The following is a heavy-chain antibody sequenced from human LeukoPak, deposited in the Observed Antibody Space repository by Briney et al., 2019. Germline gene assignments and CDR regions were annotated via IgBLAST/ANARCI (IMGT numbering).Heavy chain of an antibody. CDR1: GYTFTNYY. CDR2: IIPHSGDT. CDR3: ARGFSSGLDY. D-gene: IGHD6-19*01. J-gene: IGHJ4*02. Sequence: ASVKVSCKASGYTFTNYYIHWVRQAPGQGLEWMGWIIPHSGDTTYAQKFQGRVTMARGTSISTAYMELSRLTSGDTAVYYCARGFSSGLDYWGQGALVTVSS. V-gene: IGHV1-2*02.